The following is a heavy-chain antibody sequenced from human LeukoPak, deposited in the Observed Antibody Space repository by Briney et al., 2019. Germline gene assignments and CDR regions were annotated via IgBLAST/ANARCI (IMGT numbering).Heavy chain of an antibody. V-gene: IGHV4-31*03. D-gene: IGHD2-15*01. Sequence: SETLSLTCTVSGGSISSGGYYWSWIRQHPGKGLEWIGYIYYSGSTYYNPSLKSRVTISVDTSKNQFSLKLSSVTAADTAVYYCARGREAATLGWFDPGAREPWSPSPQ. CDR1: GGSISSGGYY. CDR3: ARGREAATLGWFDP. CDR2: IYYSGST. J-gene: IGHJ5*02.